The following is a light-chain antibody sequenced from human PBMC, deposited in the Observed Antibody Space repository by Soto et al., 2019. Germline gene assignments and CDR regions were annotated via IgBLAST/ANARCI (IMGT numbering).Light chain of an antibody. V-gene: IGLV2-14*01. Sequence: QSALTQPASVSGSPGQSITISCTGTTNDVGGYNYVSWYQQHPGKAPKLLIFEVSSRPSGVSNRFSGSKSGNTASLTISALQAEDEADYFCNSYAGSSNVFGTGTKLTVL. CDR1: TNDVGGYNY. CDR2: EVS. J-gene: IGLJ1*01. CDR3: NSYAGSSNV.